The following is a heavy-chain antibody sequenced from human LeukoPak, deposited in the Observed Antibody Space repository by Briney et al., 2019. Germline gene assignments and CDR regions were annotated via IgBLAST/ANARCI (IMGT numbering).Heavy chain of an antibody. J-gene: IGHJ4*02. CDR3: GRWLYSSGWAIDY. CDR2: INIDGRTT. CDR1: GFTFSRYW. D-gene: IGHD6-19*01. V-gene: IGHV3-74*01. Sequence: GGSLRLSCAASGFTFSRYWMHWVRQAPGKGPVWVSRINIDGRTTDYADSVKGRFTISRDNAKNTLYLQMDSLRVEDTAVYYCGRWLYSSGWAIDYWGQGTLVTVSS.